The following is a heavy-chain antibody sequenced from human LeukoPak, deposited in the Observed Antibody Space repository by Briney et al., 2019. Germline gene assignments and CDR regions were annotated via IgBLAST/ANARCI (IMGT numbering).Heavy chain of an antibody. CDR1: AFTVSSIC. CDR3: TRVGYIDEGIDY. J-gene: IGHJ4*02. D-gene: IGHD5-24*01. Sequence: PGGSLRLSCAASAFTVSSICMSWVRQAPGKGLEWVSVIYSGGSTYYADSVKGRFTISRDNSKNTLYLQMNSLRAEDTAIYYCTRVGYIDEGIDYWGQGTLVTVSS. V-gene: IGHV3-53*01. CDR2: IYSGGST.